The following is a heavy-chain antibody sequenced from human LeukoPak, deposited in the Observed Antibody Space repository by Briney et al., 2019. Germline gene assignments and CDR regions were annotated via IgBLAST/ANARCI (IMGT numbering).Heavy chain of an antibody. CDR2: INHSGNT. J-gene: IGHJ4*02. D-gene: IGHD5-24*01. CDR1: GGSFSGYY. Sequence: PSETLSLTCAVYGGSFSGYYWSWIRQPPGKGLEWIEEINHSGNTNYNPSLKSQVTISVDTSKNQFSLNLSSMTAADTAVYYCASEPANLENYWGQGTLVTVSS. CDR3: ASEPANLENY. V-gene: IGHV4-34*01.